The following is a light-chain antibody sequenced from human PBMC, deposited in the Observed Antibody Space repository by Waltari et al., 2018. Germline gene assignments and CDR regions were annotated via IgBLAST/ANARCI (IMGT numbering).Light chain of an antibody. CDR3: MQGTHWPRT. V-gene: IGKV2-30*02. Sequence: VVMTQSPPPLPLTLGKPASSPCWSSQSLVQSAGNTYLNWFQQRPGQSPRRLIYQVSIRDSGVPDGFSGSGSGTDFTLKISRVEAEDVGVYYCMQGTHWPRTFGQGTKVEIK. J-gene: IGKJ1*01. CDR2: QVS. CDR1: QSLVQSAGNTY.